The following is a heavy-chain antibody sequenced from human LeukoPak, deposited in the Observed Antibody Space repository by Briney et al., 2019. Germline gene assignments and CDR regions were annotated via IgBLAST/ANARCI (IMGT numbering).Heavy chain of an antibody. D-gene: IGHD2-15*01. Sequence: GGSLRLSCAASGFTFSSYAMSWVRQAPGKGLEWVSAISGSGGSTYYANSVKGRFTISRDNSKNTLYLQMNSLRAEDTAVYYCAKDVCSGGSCYYFDYWGQGTLVTVSS. V-gene: IGHV3-23*01. CDR3: AKDVCSGGSCYYFDY. CDR2: ISGSGGST. J-gene: IGHJ4*02. CDR1: GFTFSSYA.